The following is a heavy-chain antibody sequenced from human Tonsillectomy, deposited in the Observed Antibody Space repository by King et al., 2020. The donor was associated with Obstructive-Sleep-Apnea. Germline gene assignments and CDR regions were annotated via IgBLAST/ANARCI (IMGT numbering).Heavy chain of an antibody. Sequence: VQLVESGGGLVQPGGSLRLSCAASGFIFSTYSMNWVRQAPGKGLEWVSYISSFSTTIYYADSVKGRFTISRDNAKNSLYLRMNSLQAEDTAVYYCARDRGAAAGTYYYDYGMDVWGQGTTVTVSS. J-gene: IGHJ6*02. D-gene: IGHD6-13*01. CDR1: GFIFSTYS. V-gene: IGHV3-48*01. CDR2: ISSFSTTI. CDR3: ARDRGAAAGTYYYDYGMDV.